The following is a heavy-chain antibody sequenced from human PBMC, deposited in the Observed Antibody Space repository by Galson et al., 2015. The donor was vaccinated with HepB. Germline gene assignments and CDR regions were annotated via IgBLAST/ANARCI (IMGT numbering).Heavy chain of an antibody. CDR2: INPNSGGT. CDR1: GYTFTGYY. Sequence: SCKASGYTFTGYYMHWVRQAPGQGLEWMGWINPNSGGTNYAQKFQGRVTMTRDTSISTAYMELSRLRSDDTAVYYCARVGAGWGDCSSTSCYPLYWFDPWGQGTLVTVSS. J-gene: IGHJ5*02. CDR3: ARVGAGWGDCSSTSCYPLYWFDP. V-gene: IGHV1-2*02. D-gene: IGHD2-2*01.